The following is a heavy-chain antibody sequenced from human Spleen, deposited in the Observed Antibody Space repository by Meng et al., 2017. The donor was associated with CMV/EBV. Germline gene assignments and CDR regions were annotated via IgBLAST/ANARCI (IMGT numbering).Heavy chain of an antibody. V-gene: IGHV3-21*01. D-gene: IGHD4-11*01. J-gene: IGHJ5*02. CDR1: GFTFSSYS. CDR2: ISSSSSYI. Sequence: GGSLRLSCAASGFTFSSYSMNWVRQAPGKGLEWVSSISSSSSYIYYADSVKGRFTISRDNAKNSLYLQMNSLRAEDTAVYYCARGGPTRTFTVTTGWFDPWGQGTLVTVSS. CDR3: ARGGPTRTFTVTTGWFDP.